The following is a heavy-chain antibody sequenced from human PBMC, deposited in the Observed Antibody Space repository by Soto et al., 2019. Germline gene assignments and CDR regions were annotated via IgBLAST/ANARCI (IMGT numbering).Heavy chain of an antibody. D-gene: IGHD3-22*01. Sequence: SETLSLTCTVSGGSITSYYWSWIRQPPGKGLEWIGYIYHSGFTNYNPSLKSRVTISVDTSKNQFSLKLSSVTAADTAVYYCARDKYYDSTGNFDYWGQGTMVTVYS. J-gene: IGHJ4*02. CDR3: ARDKYYDSTGNFDY. V-gene: IGHV4-59*01. CDR2: IYHSGFT. CDR1: GGSITSYY.